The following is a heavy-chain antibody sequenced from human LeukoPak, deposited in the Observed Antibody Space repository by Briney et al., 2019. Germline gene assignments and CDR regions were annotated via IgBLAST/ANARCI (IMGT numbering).Heavy chain of an antibody. CDR3: AKYPLDWITYFDS. D-gene: IGHD3/OR15-3a*01. CDR1: GFTFSSYA. J-gene: IGHJ4*02. Sequence: PGGSLRLSCAASGFTFSSYAMSWVRQAPGKGLEWVSTISGGGGSTYYADSVKGRFTISRDNSKNMLYLQMNSLRAEDTAVYYCAKYPLDWITYFDSWGQGTLVTVSS. V-gene: IGHV3-23*01. CDR2: ISGGGGST.